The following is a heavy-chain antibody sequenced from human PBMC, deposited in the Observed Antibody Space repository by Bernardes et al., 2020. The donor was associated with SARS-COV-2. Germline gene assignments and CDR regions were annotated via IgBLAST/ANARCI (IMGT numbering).Heavy chain of an antibody. V-gene: IGHV4-31*03. J-gene: IGHJ4*02. CDR2: IYYSGST. CDR3: ARAPLKIFGVVQTFDY. Sequence: LSLTCTVSGGSISSGGYYWSWIRQHPGKGLEWIGYIYYSGSTYYNPSLKSRVTISVDTSKNQFSLKLSSVTAADTAVYYCARAPLKIFGVVQTFDYWGQGTLVTVSS. CDR1: GGSISSGGYY. D-gene: IGHD3-3*01.